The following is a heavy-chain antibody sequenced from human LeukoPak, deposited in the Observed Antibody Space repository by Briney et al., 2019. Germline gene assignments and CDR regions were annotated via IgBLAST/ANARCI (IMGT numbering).Heavy chain of an antibody. V-gene: IGHV3-74*01. Sequence: GGSLRLSCAASGFTFSDYWMHWVRQAPGKGLVWVSRINTDRTFIRHADSVQGRFTISRDAAKNTLFLQMNSLRAEDTAVYYCAREARVGGALQYWGQGVLVTVSA. CDR1: GFTFSDYW. CDR2: INTDRTFI. D-gene: IGHD1-26*01. CDR3: AREARVGGALQY. J-gene: IGHJ4*02.